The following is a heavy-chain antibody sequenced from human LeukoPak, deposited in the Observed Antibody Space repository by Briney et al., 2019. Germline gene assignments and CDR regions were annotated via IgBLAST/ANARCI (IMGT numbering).Heavy chain of an antibody. J-gene: IGHJ4*02. V-gene: IGHV3-66*02. CDR1: GSTVSSNY. CDR2: IYSGGST. CDR3: AREVYYYDSSGYYFDY. Sequence: GGSLRLSCAASGSTVSSNYMSWVRQAPGKGLEWVSVIYSGGSTYYADSVKGRFTISRDNSKNTLYLQMNSLRAEDTAVYYCAREVYYYDSSGYYFDYWGQGTLVTVSS. D-gene: IGHD3-22*01.